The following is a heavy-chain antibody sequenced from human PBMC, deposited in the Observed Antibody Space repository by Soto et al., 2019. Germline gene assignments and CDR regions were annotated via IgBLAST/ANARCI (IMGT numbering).Heavy chain of an antibody. D-gene: IGHD3-10*01. CDR3: ARSWAEYYGSGRNTNWFDP. J-gene: IGHJ5*02. Sequence: SETLSLTCTVSGGSISSSSYYWGWIRQPPGKGMERIGSIYYSGSTYYNPSLKSRVTISVDTSKNQFSLKLSSVTAADTAVYYCARSWAEYYGSGRNTNWFDPWGQGTLVTVS. V-gene: IGHV4-39*01. CDR1: GGSISSSSYY. CDR2: IYYSGST.